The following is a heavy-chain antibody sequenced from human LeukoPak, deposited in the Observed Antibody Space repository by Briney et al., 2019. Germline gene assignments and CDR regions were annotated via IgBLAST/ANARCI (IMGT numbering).Heavy chain of an antibody. CDR2: IIPIYGTR. CDR1: GGTFGNYA. CDR3: ARGQRPTDITIFLTPFYYHKDV. V-gene: IGHV1-69*05. D-gene: IGHD3-9*01. Sequence: GASVKVSCKASGGTFGNYAISWVRQAPGHGLEWMGGIIPIYGTRNYAQKFQGRVTITTDESTSSANMELSSLTSEDTAVYYCARGQRPTDITIFLTPFYYHKDVWGKGTTVTVS. J-gene: IGHJ6*03.